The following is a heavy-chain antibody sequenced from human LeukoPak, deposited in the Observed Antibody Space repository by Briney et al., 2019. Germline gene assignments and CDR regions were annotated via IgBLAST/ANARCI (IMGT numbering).Heavy chain of an antibody. CDR3: ARDAAGFDY. J-gene: IGHJ4*02. V-gene: IGHV3-33*01. Sequence: QPGRSLRLCCAASGFTFSSYGMHWVRQATGKGLEWVAVIWYDGSNKYYADSVKGRFTISRDNSKNTLYLQMNSLRAEDTAVYYCARDAAGFDYWGQGTLVTVSS. D-gene: IGHD6-13*01. CDR2: IWYDGSNK. CDR1: GFTFSSYG.